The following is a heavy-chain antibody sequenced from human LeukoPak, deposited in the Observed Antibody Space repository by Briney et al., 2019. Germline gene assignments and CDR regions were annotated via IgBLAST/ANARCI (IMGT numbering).Heavy chain of an antibody. V-gene: IGHV3-23*01. J-gene: IGHJ4*02. CDR1: GFTFSSYD. Sequence: GGSLRHSCAASGFTFSSYDMSWVRQAPGKGLEWVSTISGTGGSTYYADSVKGRFTISRDNSKNTLFLQMNSLRAEDTAVYYCAKDYVLRYFPYWGQGTLVTVSS. CDR3: AKDYVLRYFPY. D-gene: IGHD3-9*01. CDR2: ISGTGGST.